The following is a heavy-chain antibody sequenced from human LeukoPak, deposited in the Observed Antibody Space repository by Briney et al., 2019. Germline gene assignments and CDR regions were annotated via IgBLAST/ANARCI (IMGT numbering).Heavy chain of an antibody. CDR2: IYYSGST. D-gene: IGHD5-12*01. J-gene: IGHJ4*02. CDR1: GGSISSGGYY. Sequence: SETLSLTCTVSGGSISSGGYYWSWIRHHPGKGLEWIGYIYYSGSTYYNPSLKSRVTISVDTSKNQFSLKLSSVTAADTAVYYCARGKGYSGYDLRRGEFDYWGQGTLVTVSS. CDR3: ARGKGYSGYDLRRGEFDY. V-gene: IGHV4-31*03.